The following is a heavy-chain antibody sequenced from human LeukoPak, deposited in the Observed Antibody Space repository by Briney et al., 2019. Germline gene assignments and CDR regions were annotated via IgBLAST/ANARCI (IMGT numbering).Heavy chain of an antibody. V-gene: IGHV1-2*02. D-gene: IGHD3-22*01. CDR3: ARDKGYYDSSGYFQFDP. CDR1: GYTFTGYY. J-gene: IGHJ5*02. Sequence: GASVKVSCKASGYTFTGYYMHWVRQAPGQGLGWMGWINPNSGGTNYAQKFQGRVTMTRDTSISTAYMELSRLRSDDTAVYYCARDKGYYDSSGYFQFDPWGQGTLVTVSS. CDR2: INPNSGGT.